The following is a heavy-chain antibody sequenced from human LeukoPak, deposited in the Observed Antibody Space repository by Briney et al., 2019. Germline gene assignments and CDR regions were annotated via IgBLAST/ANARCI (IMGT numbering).Heavy chain of an antibody. J-gene: IGHJ6*02. CDR2: SNHFGST. V-gene: IGHV4-34*01. D-gene: IGHD4/OR15-4a*01. Sequence: SETLSLTCAVSGESFSGYFWTWIRQPPGKGLEWIGESNHFGSTDYNPSLKSGVTISVDTSKEQFSLNVTSVTDAETAVYFCARGRPQLWCSRLPYTKYAIDVWGQGTMVTVSS. CDR1: GESFSGYF. CDR3: ARGRPQLWCSRLPYTKYAIDV.